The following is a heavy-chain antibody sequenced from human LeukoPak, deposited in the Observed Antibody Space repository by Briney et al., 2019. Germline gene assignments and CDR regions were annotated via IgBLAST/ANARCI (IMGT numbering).Heavy chain of an antibody. CDR1: GGSISSSSYY. V-gene: IGHV4-39*01. J-gene: IGHJ4*02. Sequence: PSETLSLTCTVSGGSISSSSYYWGWIRQPPGKGLEWIGSIYYSGSTYYNPSLKSRVTISVDTSKNQFSLKLSSVTAADTAVYYCARRGFWSGSIGPGDYWGQGTLVTVSS. CDR3: ARRGFWSGSIGPGDY. CDR2: IYYSGST. D-gene: IGHD3-3*01.